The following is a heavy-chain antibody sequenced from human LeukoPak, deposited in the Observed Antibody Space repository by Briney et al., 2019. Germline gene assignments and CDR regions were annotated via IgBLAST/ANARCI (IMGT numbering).Heavy chain of an antibody. CDR1: GGSISSGGYY. J-gene: IGHJ4*02. Sequence: PSETLSLTCTVSGGSISSGGYYWSWIRQHPGKGLEWIGYIYYSGSTYYNPSLKSRVTISVDTSKNQFSLKLSSVTAADTAVYYCARGSRLITLGRLWDYGDLQPINCFDYWGQGTLVTVSS. D-gene: IGHD4-17*01. V-gene: IGHV4-31*03. CDR3: ARGSRLITLGRLWDYGDLQPINCFDY. CDR2: IYYSGST.